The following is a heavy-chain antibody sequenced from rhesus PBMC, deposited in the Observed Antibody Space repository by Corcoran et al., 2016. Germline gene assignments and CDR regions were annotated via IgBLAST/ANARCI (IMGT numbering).Heavy chain of an antibody. CDR1: GYSISSNY. Sequence: QVQLQESGPGLVKPSETLSLTCAVSGYSISSNYWSWIRQPPGKGLEWIGYIYGSSGSTYYNPSLKGRVTISTDPAKNQFSLKLSSVTAAETAVYYCARGDSGTWIPFDYWGQGVLVTVSS. J-gene: IGHJ4*01. V-gene: IGHV4-147*01. CDR2: IYGSSGST. CDR3: ARGDSGTWIPFDY. D-gene: IGHD6-25*01.